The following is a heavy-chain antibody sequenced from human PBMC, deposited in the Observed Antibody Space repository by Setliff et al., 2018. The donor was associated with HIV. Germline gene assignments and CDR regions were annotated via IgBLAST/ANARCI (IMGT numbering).Heavy chain of an antibody. CDR2: INPNSGGT. Sequence: ASVKVSCKASGYTFTGYYLHWVRQAPGQGLEWMGWINPNSGGTKYAQKFQGRVTMTRDTSISAAYMELSRLRSDDTAVYYCARYVFVSHSGYDGGFDYWGQGALVTVSS. V-gene: IGHV1-2*02. D-gene: IGHD5-12*01. J-gene: IGHJ4*02. CDR1: GYTFTGYY. CDR3: ARYVFVSHSGYDGGFDY.